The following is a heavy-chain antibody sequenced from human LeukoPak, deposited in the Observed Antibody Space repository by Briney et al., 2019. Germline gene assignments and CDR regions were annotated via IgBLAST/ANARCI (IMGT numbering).Heavy chain of an antibody. CDR1: GGSISSYY. V-gene: IGHV4-4*07. CDR2: IYTSGST. CDR3: AGGDYGQTTVDY. Sequence: SETLSLTCTVSGGSISSYYWSWIRQPAGKGLEWIGRIYTSGSTNYNPSLKSRVTMSVDTSKNQFSLKLSSVAAADTAVYYCAGGDYGQTTVDYWGQGTLVTVSS. D-gene: IGHD4-17*01. J-gene: IGHJ4*02.